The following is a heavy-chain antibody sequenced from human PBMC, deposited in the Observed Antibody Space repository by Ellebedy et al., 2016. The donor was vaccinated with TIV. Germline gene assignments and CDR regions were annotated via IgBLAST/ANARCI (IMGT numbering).Heavy chain of an antibody. D-gene: IGHD4-17*01. V-gene: IGHV3-7*01. CDR1: GFSFRSYW. CDR3: ATDGSYGDYLSPTHAFEN. Sequence: GESLKISCAASGFSFRSYWMSWVRQAPGKGLEWVANMRDEGSEKNYVESVRGRFTVSRDHPKNSLYLHMNSLRAEDTAVYYCATDGSYGDYLSPTHAFENWGQGTVVIVSS. J-gene: IGHJ3*02. CDR2: MRDEGSEK.